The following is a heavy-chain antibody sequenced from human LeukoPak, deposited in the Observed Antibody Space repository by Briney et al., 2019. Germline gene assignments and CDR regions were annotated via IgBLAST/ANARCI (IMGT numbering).Heavy chain of an antibody. CDR2: MNPNSGNT. CDR3: ARGPYDSSGYRFDY. CDR1: GYTFTSYD. J-gene: IGHJ4*02. D-gene: IGHD3-22*01. Sequence: SVKVSCKASGYTFTSYDINWVRQATGQGLEWMGWMNPNSGNTGYAQKFQGRVTITRNTSISTAYMELSSLRSEDTAVYYCARGPYDSSGYRFDYWGQGTLVTVSS. V-gene: IGHV1-8*03.